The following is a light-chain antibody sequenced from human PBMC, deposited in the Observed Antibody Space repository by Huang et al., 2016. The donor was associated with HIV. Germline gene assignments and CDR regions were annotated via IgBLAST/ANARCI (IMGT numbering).Light chain of an antibody. CDR3: QQYYASPQT. Sequence: DIVMAQSPVSLAVSLGERATLTCRSSQSVFSTSTNQDYLAWFQQKPGQPPKLLLFWSSTREVGVPDRFSGSGSGTHFTITIANLEADDAAIYYCQQYYASPQTFGQGTRV. V-gene: IGKV4-1*01. CDR2: WSS. J-gene: IGKJ1*01. CDR1: QSVFSTSTNQDY.